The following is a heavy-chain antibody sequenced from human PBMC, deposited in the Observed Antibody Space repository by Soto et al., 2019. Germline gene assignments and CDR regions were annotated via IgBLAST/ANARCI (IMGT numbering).Heavy chain of an antibody. CDR2: VNAGDGYP. D-gene: IGHD7-27*01. J-gene: IGHJ4*02. CDR1: GYRFSHYA. Sequence: QVQLVQSGAEVRKPGASVKVACKASGYRFSHYAIQCVRQAPGQSLEWLGWVNAGDGYPKYSQRFQDRVTLTWDTSATTAYMELSSLRSEDTAVYYCARDFLGDPGAHFDYWGQGTLVTVSS. CDR3: ARDFLGDPGAHFDY. V-gene: IGHV1-3*01.